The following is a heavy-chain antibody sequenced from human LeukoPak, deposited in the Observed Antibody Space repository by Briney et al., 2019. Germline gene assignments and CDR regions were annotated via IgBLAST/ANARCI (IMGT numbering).Heavy chain of an antibody. CDR3: ARDGELGSPADAFDI. Sequence: GGSLRLSCAASGFTFSSYWMSWVRQAPGKGLEWVANIKQGGSEKYYVDSVKGRFTISRDNAENSLYLQMNSLRAEDTAVYYCARDGELGSPADAFDIWGQGTMVTVSS. D-gene: IGHD1-26*01. CDR1: GFTFSSYW. CDR2: IKQGGSEK. V-gene: IGHV3-7*01. J-gene: IGHJ3*02.